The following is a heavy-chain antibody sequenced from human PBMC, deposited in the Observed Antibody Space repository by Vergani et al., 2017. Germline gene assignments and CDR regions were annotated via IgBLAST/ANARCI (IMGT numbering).Heavy chain of an antibody. V-gene: IGHV3-21*01. J-gene: IGHJ4*02. CDR1: GFTFSSYW. Sequence: EVQLVESGGGLVQPGGSLRLSCAASGFTFSSYWMSWVRQAPGKGLEWVSSISSSGTYIYYADSVKGRFTISRDNAKNSLYLQMNSLRAEDTAVYYCARDAGNSWDYFDYWGQGTLVTVSS. CDR3: ARDAGNSWDYFDY. CDR2: ISSSGTYI. D-gene: IGHD2-2*01.